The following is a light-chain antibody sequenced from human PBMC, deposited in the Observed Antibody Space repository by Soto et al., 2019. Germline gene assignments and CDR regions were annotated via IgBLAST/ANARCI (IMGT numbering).Light chain of an antibody. CDR2: SVS. CDR1: SSDIGHYDY. CDR3: CSYAGSYTYV. J-gene: IGLJ1*01. Sequence: QSALTQPASVSGSPGQSITISCTGTSSDIGHYDYVSWYQQHPGKAPKLMISSVSKRPSGVPDRFSGSKSGNTASLTISGLQAEDEADYYCCSYAGSYTYVFGTGTKVTVL. V-gene: IGLV2-11*01.